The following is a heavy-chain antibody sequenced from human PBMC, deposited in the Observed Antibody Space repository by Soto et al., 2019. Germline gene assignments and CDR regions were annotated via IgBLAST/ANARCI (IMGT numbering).Heavy chain of an antibody. Sequence: PSETLSLTCTVSGGSISSISSYWGWIRQPPGKGLEWVGGVYYSGSTYSNPSLYSRVTISVDTSKNQFSLKLTSVTAADTAVYYCVRVIVHLESAIPEWFDPWGQGTMVTVSS. D-gene: IGHD2-21*02. V-gene: IGHV4-39*01. CDR1: GGSISSISSY. CDR2: VYYSGST. J-gene: IGHJ5*02. CDR3: VRVIVHLESAIPEWFDP.